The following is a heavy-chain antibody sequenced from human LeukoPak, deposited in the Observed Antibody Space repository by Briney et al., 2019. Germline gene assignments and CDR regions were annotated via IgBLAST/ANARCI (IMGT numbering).Heavy chain of an antibody. J-gene: IGHJ6*03. CDR3: ARVLNYYYYMDV. CDR1: GGSFSNYY. Sequence: SETLSLTCTVSGGSFSNYYWSWIRQPPGKGLEWIGYIYYSGSTNYNPSLKSRVTISVDTSKNQFSLKLSSVTAADTAVYYCARVLNYYYYMDVWGKGTTVTVSS. D-gene: IGHD2-15*01. V-gene: IGHV4-59*01. CDR2: IYYSGST.